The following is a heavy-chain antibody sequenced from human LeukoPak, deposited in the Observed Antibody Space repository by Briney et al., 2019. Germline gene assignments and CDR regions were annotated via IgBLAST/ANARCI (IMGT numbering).Heavy chain of an antibody. J-gene: IGHJ5*02. CDR2: TYYRSNLHR. CDR3: ARDMAPYYYDSSAYYTGGWFDP. D-gene: IGHD3-22*01. Sequence: SQTLSLTCAISGDTVSSNSVGWNWIRQSPSRGLEWLGRTYYRSNLHRDYAISVKTRITINPDTSNNQISLQLNSVSPEDTAVYYCARDMAPYYYDSSAYYTGGWFDPWGQGILVTVSS. V-gene: IGHV6-1*01. CDR1: GDTVSSNSVG.